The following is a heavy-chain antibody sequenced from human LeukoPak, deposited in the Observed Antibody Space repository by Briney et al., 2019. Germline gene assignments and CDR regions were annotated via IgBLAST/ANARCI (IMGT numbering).Heavy chain of an antibody. Sequence: GGSLRLSCEASGMTLINHAVHWVRQAPGKGLEWLGLLSYDGYKKYYADSVRGRFTISRDNSKNTLYLQMNSLRAEDTAVYYCAKELDDILTGYHKAIDYWGQGTLVTVSS. D-gene: IGHD3-9*01. J-gene: IGHJ4*02. CDR3: AKELDDILTGYHKAIDY. V-gene: IGHV3-30-3*01. CDR2: LSYDGYKK. CDR1: GMTLINHA.